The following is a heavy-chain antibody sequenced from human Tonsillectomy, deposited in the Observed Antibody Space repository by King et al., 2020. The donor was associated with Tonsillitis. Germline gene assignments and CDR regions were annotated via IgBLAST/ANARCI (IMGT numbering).Heavy chain of an antibody. CDR3: AHSGVTGEPSYSFDY. CDR2: IYWDDDK. J-gene: IGHJ4*02. D-gene: IGHD3-9*01. V-gene: IGHV2-5*02. Sequence: ITLKESGPTLVKPTQTLTLTCTFSGFSLSTSGVGVGWIRQPPGKALEWLALIYWDDDKSYSPSLKSRLTITKDTSKNQVVLTMTNMDPVDTATYYCAHSGVTGEPSYSFDYWGQGTLVTVSS. CDR1: GFSLSTSGVG.